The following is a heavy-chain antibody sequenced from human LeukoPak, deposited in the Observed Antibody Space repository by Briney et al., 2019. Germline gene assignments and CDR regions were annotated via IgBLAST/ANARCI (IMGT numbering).Heavy chain of an antibody. Sequence: GGSLRLSCAVSGITLSNYGMSWVRQAPGKGLEWVAGISDRGSRTNCAAPVKRRSTISTDHPKNTLYLQMNSLRAEDTVVYFCAKRGVVIRVILVGFHKEAYYFDSWGQGALVTVSS. J-gene: IGHJ4*02. CDR2: ISDRGSRT. CDR1: GITLSNYG. D-gene: IGHD3-22*01. CDR3: AKRGVVIRVILVGFHKEAYYFDS. V-gene: IGHV3-23*01.